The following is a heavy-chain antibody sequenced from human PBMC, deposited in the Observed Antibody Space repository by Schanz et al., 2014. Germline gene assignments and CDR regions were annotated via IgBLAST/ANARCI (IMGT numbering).Heavy chain of an antibody. V-gene: IGHV3-11*04. D-gene: IGHD1-1*01. CDR1: GFTFSDYY. Sequence: QVQLVESGGGLVQPGGSLRLSCAASGFTFSDYYMSWIRQAPGKGLEWVSYIDGKSTTVYYADSVKGRFTVSRDNSKNTLYLQMNSLRAEDTAVYFCARAHGNNWYGKGLDYWGQGTQVTVSS. CDR3: ARAHGNNWYGKGLDY. CDR2: IDGKSTTV. J-gene: IGHJ4*02.